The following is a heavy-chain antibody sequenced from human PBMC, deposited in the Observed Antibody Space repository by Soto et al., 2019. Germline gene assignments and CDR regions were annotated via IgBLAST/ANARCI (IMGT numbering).Heavy chain of an antibody. CDR3: ARVRRMVYATDRGGYFDY. CDR1: GGSFSGYY. Sequence: PSETLSLSCAVYGGSFSGYYWSWIRQPPGKGLEWIGEINHSGSTNYNPSLKSRVTISVDTSKNQFSLKLSSVTAADTAAYYCARVRRMVYATDRGGYFDYWGQRTLVTVSS. J-gene: IGHJ4*02. V-gene: IGHV4-34*01. D-gene: IGHD2-8*01. CDR2: INHSGST.